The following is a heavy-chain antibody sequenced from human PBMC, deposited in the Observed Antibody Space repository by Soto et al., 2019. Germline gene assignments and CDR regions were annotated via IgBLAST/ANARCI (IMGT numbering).Heavy chain of an antibody. J-gene: IGHJ4*02. CDR3: ARSPSSITIFGVVIILAFDY. V-gene: IGHV3-21*01. CDR2: ISSSSSYI. Sequence: PGGSLRLSCAASGFTFSSYSMNWVRQAPGKGLEWVSSISSSSSYIYYADSVKGRFTISRDNAKNSLYLQMNSLRAEDTAVYYCARSPSSITIFGVVIILAFDYWGQGTLVTVSS. D-gene: IGHD3-3*01. CDR1: GFTFSSYS.